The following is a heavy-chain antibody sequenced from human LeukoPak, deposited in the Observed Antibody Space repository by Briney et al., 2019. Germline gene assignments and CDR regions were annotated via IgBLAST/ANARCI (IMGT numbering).Heavy chain of an antibody. D-gene: IGHD3-16*02. CDR1: GGPISSSNW. Sequence: SETLSLTCAVSGGPISSSNWWSWVRQPPGKGLEWIGEIYHSGSTNYNPSLKSRVTISVDKSKNQFSLKLSSVTAADTAVYYCARDSSYPSGSFDYWGQGTLVTVSS. J-gene: IGHJ4*01. V-gene: IGHV4-4*02. CDR3: ARDSSYPSGSFDY. CDR2: IYHSGST.